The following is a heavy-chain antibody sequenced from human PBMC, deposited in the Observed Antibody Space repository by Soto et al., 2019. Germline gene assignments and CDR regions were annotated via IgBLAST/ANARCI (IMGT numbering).Heavy chain of an antibody. D-gene: IGHD2-15*01. CDR2: ISGSGGST. CDR1: GFTFSSYA. Sequence: EVQLLESGGGLVQPGGSLRLSCAASGFTFSSYAMSWVRQAPGKGLEWVSAISGSGGSTYYADSVKGRFIISRDNSKNTLYLQMNSLRAEDTAVYYCAKGVIVVVVAATPNWFDPWGQGTLVTVSS. CDR3: AKGVIVVVVAATPNWFDP. J-gene: IGHJ5*02. V-gene: IGHV3-23*01.